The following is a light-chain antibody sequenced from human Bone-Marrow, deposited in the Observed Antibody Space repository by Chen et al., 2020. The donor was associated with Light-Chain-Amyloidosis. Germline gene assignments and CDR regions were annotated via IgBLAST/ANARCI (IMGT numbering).Light chain of an antibody. CDR3: QQSYTKTRT. CDR2: LSS. V-gene: IGKV1-39*01. Sequence: DIQMTQSPSSLSASVGDRVSLTCRASQSITTYLNWYQQKPGKAPNLLIYLSSSLQSGVTARFSGSGSGTEFTLTITSLQPEDFATYYCQQSYTKTRTFGQGTKLEIK. J-gene: IGKJ2*02. CDR1: QSITTY.